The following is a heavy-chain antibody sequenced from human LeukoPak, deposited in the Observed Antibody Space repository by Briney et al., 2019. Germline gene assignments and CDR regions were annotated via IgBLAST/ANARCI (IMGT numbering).Heavy chain of an antibody. CDR3: ARDRGYCSSTSCRKLYCYYGMDV. Sequence: SETLSLTCTVSGGSISSYYWSWIRQPPGKGLEWIGYIYYSGSTNYNPSLKSRVTISVDTSKNQFSLKLSSVTAADTAVYYCARDRGYCSSTSCRKLYCYYGMDVWGQGTTVTVSS. J-gene: IGHJ6*02. CDR2: IYYSGST. V-gene: IGHV4-59*12. D-gene: IGHD2-2*01. CDR1: GGSISSYY.